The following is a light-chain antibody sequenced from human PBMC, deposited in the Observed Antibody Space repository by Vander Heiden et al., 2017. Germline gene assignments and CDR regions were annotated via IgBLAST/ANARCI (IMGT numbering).Light chain of an antibody. V-gene: IGLV3-1*01. CDR2: EDT. CDR1: KLGEKY. CDR3: QAWDSSTVV. J-gene: IGLJ2*01. Sequence: SYDLTQPPSVSVSPGQTASITCSGDKLGEKYACWYQHKPGQSPVVVIYEDTKRPSGIPERFSGSNSGNTATLTISGTQAMDEADYYCQAWDSSTVVFGGGTKMTVL.